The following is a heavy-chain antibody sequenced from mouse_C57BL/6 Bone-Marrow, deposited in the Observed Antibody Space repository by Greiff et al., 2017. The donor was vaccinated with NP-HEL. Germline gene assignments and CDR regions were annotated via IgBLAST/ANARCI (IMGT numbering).Heavy chain of an antibody. CDR3: ARYIPNWDRDYFDY. Sequence: EVKLMESGGGLVQPGGSLSLSCAASGFTFTDYYMSWVRQPPGKALAWLGFIRNKANGYTTEYSASVQGRFTISRDNSQSILYLQMNALRAEDSATYYCARYIPNWDRDYFDYWGQGTTLTVSS. J-gene: IGHJ2*01. V-gene: IGHV7-3*01. CDR2: IRNKANGYTT. CDR1: GFTFTDYY. D-gene: IGHD4-1*01.